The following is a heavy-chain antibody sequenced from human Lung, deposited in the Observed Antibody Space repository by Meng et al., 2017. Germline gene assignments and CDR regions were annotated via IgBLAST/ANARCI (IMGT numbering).Heavy chain of an antibody. Sequence: GESLKISCVVSGVTISGSEIHWVRQASGKGLEWVGRIGSTRKNYATAYAASMRGKFTISRDDTKTTEYLQMNKLKTEDTAVYYCTIYTSGHIWGQGTTVTVSS. CDR3: TIYTSGHI. CDR1: GVTISGSE. J-gene: IGHJ3*02. D-gene: IGHD6-19*01. CDR2: IGSTRKNYAT. V-gene: IGHV3-73*01.